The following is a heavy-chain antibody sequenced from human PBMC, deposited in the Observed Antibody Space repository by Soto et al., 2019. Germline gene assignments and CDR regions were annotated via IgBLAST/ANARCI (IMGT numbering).Heavy chain of an antibody. Sequence: QVHLVQSGTEVKKPGSSVRVSCKASAGTFSTYAIAWVRQAPGQGLEWMGEFISTFHKTNYAQKFQGRLTLTADDDTSTADLELSSLTSTDTAVYYCARAWFRSSALTLSLDSWGQGTLVSVS. CDR2: FISTFHKT. CDR3: ARAWFRSSALTLSLDS. D-gene: IGHD6-6*01. V-gene: IGHV1-69*01. J-gene: IGHJ4*02. CDR1: AGTFSTYA.